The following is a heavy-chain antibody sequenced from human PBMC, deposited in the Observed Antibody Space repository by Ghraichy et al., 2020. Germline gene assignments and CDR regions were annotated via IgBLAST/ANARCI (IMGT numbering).Heavy chain of an antibody. Sequence: SETLSLTCTVSGGSISSYYWSWIRQPPGKGLEWIGYIYYSGSTNYNPSLKSRVTISVDTSKNQFSLKLSSVTAADTAVYYCARSNTYYYGSGREHYYYYGTDVWGQGTTVTLSS. J-gene: IGHJ6*02. CDR3: ARSNTYYYGSGREHYYYYGTDV. CDR1: GGSISSYY. CDR2: IYYSGST. D-gene: IGHD3-10*01. V-gene: IGHV4-59*01.